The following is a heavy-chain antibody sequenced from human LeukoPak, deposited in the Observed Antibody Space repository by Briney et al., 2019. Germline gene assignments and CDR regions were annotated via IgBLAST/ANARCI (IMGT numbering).Heavy chain of an antibody. CDR2: IKHDGSER. J-gene: IGHJ6*02. Sequence: PGGSLRLSCGASGFTFSNSWMTWVRQAPGKGLEWVANIKHDGSERYYVDSVKGRFTISSDNAKNTLYLQMNSLTAEDTAVYYCARVPGYSGYFYGMDVWGQGTTVTVSS. V-gene: IGHV3-7*01. D-gene: IGHD5-12*01. CDR1: GFTFSNSW. CDR3: ARVPGYSGYFYGMDV.